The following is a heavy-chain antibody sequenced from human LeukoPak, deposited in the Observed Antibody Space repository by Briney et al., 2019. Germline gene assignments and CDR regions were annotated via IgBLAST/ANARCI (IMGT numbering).Heavy chain of an antibody. CDR3: AGGASSTSDKTIDY. CDR1: GGSINRYY. V-gene: IGHV4-34*01. Sequence: PSETLSLTCTVSGGSINRYYWSWIRQPPGKGLEWIGEINHSGSTNYNPSLKSRVTISVDTSKNQFSLKLSSVTAADTAVYYCAGGASSTSDKTIDYWGQGTLVTVSS. D-gene: IGHD2-2*01. CDR2: INHSGST. J-gene: IGHJ4*02.